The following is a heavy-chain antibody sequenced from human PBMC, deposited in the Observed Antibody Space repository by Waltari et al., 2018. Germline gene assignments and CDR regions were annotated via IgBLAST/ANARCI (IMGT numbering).Heavy chain of an antibody. V-gene: IGHV3-21*01. CDR2: ISSSSSYI. D-gene: IGHD2-21*01. J-gene: IGHJ4*02. CDR3: YVYCGGDCYGSQVY. Sequence: EVQLVESGGGLVKPGGSLRLSCAASGFTFSSYSMNWVRQAPGKGLEWVSSISSSSSYIYYADSVKGRFTISRDNAKNSLYLQMNSLRAEDTAVYYCYVYCGGDCYGSQVYWGQGTLVTVSS. CDR1: GFTFSSYS.